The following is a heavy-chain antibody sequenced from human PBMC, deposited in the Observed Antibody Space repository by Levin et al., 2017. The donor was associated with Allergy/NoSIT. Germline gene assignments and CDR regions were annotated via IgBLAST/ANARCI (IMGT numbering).Heavy chain of an antibody. J-gene: IGHJ5*02. CDR2: IRSKANSYAT. CDR3: TRHVEGPDIVVVVAATPGFDP. CDR1: GFTFSGSA. V-gene: IGHV3-73*01. D-gene: IGHD2-15*01. Sequence: PGGSLRLSCAASGFTFSGSAMHWVRQASGKGLEWVGRIRSKANSYATAYAASVKGRFTISRDDSKNTAYLQMNSLKTEDTAVYYCTRHVEGPDIVVVVAATPGFDPWGQGTLVTVSS.